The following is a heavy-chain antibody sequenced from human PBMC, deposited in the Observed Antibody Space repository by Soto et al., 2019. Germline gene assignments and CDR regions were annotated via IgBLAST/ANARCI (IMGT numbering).Heavy chain of an antibody. CDR3: ARGDPYSDTISNDAFDI. V-gene: IGHV3-64*01. D-gene: IGHD5-18*01. Sequence: EVQLVESGGGLVQPGGSLRLSCAASGFTFSSYAMHWVRQAPGKGLEYVAAIGSDGGNTYYANSVKDRFTISRDNSKNTLDLQMGSLRPEDMAVYYCARGDPYSDTISNDAFDIWGQGTLVTVS. J-gene: IGHJ3*02. CDR1: GFTFSSYA. CDR2: IGSDGGNT.